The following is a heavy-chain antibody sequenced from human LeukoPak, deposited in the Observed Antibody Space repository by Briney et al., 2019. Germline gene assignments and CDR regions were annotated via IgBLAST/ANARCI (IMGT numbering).Heavy chain of an antibody. CDR2: VKSKTDGGTT. CDR1: GFTFSNAW. J-gene: IGHJ4*02. CDR3: ARVSFGYSYGPNDY. V-gene: IGHV3-15*05. Sequence: PGESLRLSCAASGFTFSNAWMTWVRQGPGKGLEWVGRVKSKTDGGTTDYAAPVRGRFTISSDDSENTLYLQMNSLRAEDTAVYYCARVSFGYSYGPNDYWGQGTLVTVSS. D-gene: IGHD5-18*01.